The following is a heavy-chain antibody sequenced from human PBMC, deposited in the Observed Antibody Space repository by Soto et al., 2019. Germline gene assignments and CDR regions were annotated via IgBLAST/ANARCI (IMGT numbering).Heavy chain of an antibody. V-gene: IGHV3-13*04. J-gene: IGHJ6*02. D-gene: IGHD3-10*01. CDR2: IGTAGDT. CDR3: ARGWFGELLSFGMDV. Sequence: EVQLVESGGGLVQPGGSLRLSCAASGFTFSSYDMHWVRQATGKGLEWVSAIGTAGDTYYPGSVKGRFTISRENAKNSLYLQMNRLRAGDTAVYYCARGWFGELLSFGMDVWGQGTTVTVSS. CDR1: GFTFSSYD.